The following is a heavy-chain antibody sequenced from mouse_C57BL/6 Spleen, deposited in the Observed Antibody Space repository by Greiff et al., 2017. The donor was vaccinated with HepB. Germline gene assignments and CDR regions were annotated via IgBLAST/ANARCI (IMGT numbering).Heavy chain of an antibody. CDR3: ARADYGAWFAY. CDR1: GYAFSSSW. CDR2: IYPGDGDT. D-gene: IGHD2-4*01. Sequence: QVQLQQSGPELVKPGASVKISCKASGYAFSSSWMNWVKQRPGKGLEWIGRIYPGDGDTNYNGKFKGKATLTADKSSSTAYMQLSSLTAEDSAVYCCARADYGAWFAYWGQGTLVTVSA. V-gene: IGHV1-82*01. J-gene: IGHJ3*01.